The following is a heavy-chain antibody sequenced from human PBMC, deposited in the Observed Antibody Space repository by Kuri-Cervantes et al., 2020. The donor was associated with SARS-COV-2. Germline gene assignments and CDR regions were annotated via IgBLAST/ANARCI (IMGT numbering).Heavy chain of an antibody. CDR3: AKDSSITMIVVDPRWYSSGEGYFDY. Sequence: GESLKISCAASGFTFSSYWMHWVRQAPGKGLVWVSRINSDGSSTIYADSVKGRFTISRDNAKNTLYLQMNSLRAEDTAVYYCAKDSSITMIVVDPRWYSSGEGYFDYWGQGTLVTVSS. D-gene: IGHD3-22*01. CDR2: INSDGSST. V-gene: IGHV3-74*01. J-gene: IGHJ4*02. CDR1: GFTFSSYW.